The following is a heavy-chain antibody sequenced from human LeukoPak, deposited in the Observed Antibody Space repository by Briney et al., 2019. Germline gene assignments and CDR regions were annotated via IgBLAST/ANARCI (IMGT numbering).Heavy chain of an antibody. J-gene: IGHJ4*02. V-gene: IGHV1-3*01. CDR1: GYTSTSYA. Sequence: ASVKVSCKASGYTSTSYAMHWVRQAPGQRLEWMGWINAGNGNTKYSQKFQGRVTITRDTSASTAYMELSSLRSEDTAVYYCARDYCSSTSCYTVMDYWGQGTLVTVSS. CDR3: ARDYCSSTSCYTVMDY. D-gene: IGHD2-2*02. CDR2: INAGNGNT.